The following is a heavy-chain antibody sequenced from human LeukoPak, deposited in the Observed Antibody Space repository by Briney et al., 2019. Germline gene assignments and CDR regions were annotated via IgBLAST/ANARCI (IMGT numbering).Heavy chain of an antibody. D-gene: IGHD3-9*01. Sequence: GESLKISCKGSGYSFTSYWIGWVRQTPGEALEWVGRIKSESDDGTTDYAAPVKGRFTISRDDSKNTLYLQMNSLKTEDTAVYYCTTVGDYDILTGYPIDYWGQGTLVTVSS. CDR2: IKSESDDGTT. V-gene: IGHV3-15*01. CDR1: GYSFTSYW. J-gene: IGHJ4*02. CDR3: TTVGDYDILTGYPIDY.